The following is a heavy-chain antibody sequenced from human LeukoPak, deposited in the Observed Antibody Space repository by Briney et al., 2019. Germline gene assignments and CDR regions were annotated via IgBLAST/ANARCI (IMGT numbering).Heavy chain of an antibody. D-gene: IGHD3-10*01. Sequence: PGGSLRLSCAASGFTFSSYAMSWVRQAPGKGLEWVGRIKSKTDGATTEYAAPVKGRFTISRDDSKTTVYLQMNSLKTEDTAVYYCTADSTMIRGVPNYWGQGTLVTVSS. CDR2: IKSKTDGATT. CDR1: GFTFSSYA. J-gene: IGHJ4*02. CDR3: TADSTMIRGVPNY. V-gene: IGHV3-15*01.